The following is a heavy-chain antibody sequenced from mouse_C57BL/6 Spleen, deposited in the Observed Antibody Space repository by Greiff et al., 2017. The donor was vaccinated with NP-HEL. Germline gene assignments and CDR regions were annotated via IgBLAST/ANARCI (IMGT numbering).Heavy chain of an antibody. Sequence: QVQLQQPGAELVKPGASVKLSCKASGYTFTSYWMHWVKQRPGQGLEWIGMIHPNSGSTNYNEKFKSKATLTVDKSSSTAYMQLSSLTSEDSAVYYCARGRNGYYPPYYFDYWGQGTTLTVSS. V-gene: IGHV1-64*01. CDR1: GYTFTSYW. CDR2: IHPNSGST. D-gene: IGHD2-3*01. J-gene: IGHJ2*01. CDR3: ARGRNGYYPPYYFDY.